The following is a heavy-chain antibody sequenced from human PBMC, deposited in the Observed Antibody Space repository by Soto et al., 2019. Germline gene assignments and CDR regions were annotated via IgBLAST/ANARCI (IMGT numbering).Heavy chain of an antibody. D-gene: IGHD3-10*01. CDR2: INHSGST. V-gene: IGHV4-34*01. CDR1: GGSFSGYY. J-gene: IGHJ2*01. CDR3: ARGHYGSGSYYKRDWYFDL. Sequence: QVQLQQWGAGLLKPSETLSLTCAVYGGSFSGYYWSWIRQPPGKGLEWIGEINHSGSTNYNPSLKRRVTISVDTSKNQFSLKLSSVTAADTAVYYCARGHYGSGSYYKRDWYFDLWGRGTLVTVSS.